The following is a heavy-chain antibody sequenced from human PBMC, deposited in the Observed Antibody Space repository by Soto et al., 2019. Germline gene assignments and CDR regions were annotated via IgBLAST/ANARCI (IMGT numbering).Heavy chain of an antibody. Sequence: EVQLVESGGGLVQPGGSLKVSCAGLGFNFSDSALHWVRQPSGKGLEWIGGIRGRSKKFATSYATSVRGRFSLSRDVSRNTGYLKVNSVREDDTGVYFCTARGGDSLQDIWGQGTLVTVSS. V-gene: IGHV3-73*01. CDR1: GFNFSDSA. J-gene: IGHJ4*02. D-gene: IGHD4-17*01. CDR2: IRGRSKKFAT. CDR3: TARGGDSLQDI.